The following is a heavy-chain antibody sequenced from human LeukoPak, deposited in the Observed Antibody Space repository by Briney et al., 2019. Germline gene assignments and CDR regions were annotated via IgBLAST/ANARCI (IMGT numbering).Heavy chain of an antibody. CDR2: IYYSGST. D-gene: IGHD3-3*01. CDR1: GGSIRSSSDY. J-gene: IGHJ3*02. CDR3: ARDPAFGVVISWGDAFDI. Sequence: PSETLSLTCTVSGGSIRSSSDYWGWIRQPPGKGLEWVGSIYYSGSTYYNPSLKSRDTISVDKSQSQFSLKLSAVTAEDTALYYCARDPAFGVVISWGDAFDIWGQGTMVTVSS. V-gene: IGHV4-39*07.